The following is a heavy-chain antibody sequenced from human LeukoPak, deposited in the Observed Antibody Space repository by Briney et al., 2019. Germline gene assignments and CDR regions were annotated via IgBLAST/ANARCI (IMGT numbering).Heavy chain of an antibody. D-gene: IGHD2-15*01. CDR3: ARDDTSSSGLLLEGDAFDI. J-gene: IGHJ3*02. CDR1: GFTFSSYS. V-gene: IGHV3-21*01. Sequence: PGGSLRLSCAASGFTFSSYSMNWVRQAPGKGLEWVSSISSSSSYIYYADSVKGRFTISRDNAKNSLYLQMNSLRAEDTAVYYCARDDTSSSGLLLEGDAFDIWGQGTMVTVSS. CDR2: ISSSSSYI.